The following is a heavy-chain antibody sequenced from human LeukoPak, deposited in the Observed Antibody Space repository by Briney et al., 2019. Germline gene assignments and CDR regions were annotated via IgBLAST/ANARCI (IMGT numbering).Heavy chain of an antibody. CDR2: IKQDGSEK. CDR1: GFTFSSYW. V-gene: IGHV3-7*01. CDR3: ARSGIAARRPWGY. Sequence: PGGSLRLSCAASGFTFSSYWMSWVRQAPGKGLEWVANIKQDGSEKYYVDSVKGRFTISRDDAKNSLYLQMNSLRAEDTAVYYCARSGIAARRPWGYWGQGTLVTVSS. D-gene: IGHD6-6*01. J-gene: IGHJ4*02.